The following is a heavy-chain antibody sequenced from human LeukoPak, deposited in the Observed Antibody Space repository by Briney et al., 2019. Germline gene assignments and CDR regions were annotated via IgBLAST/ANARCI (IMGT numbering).Heavy chain of an antibody. CDR3: ARVVYGDNLNYMDV. CDR2: INWNGGST. Sequence: GGSLRLSCAASGFTFDDYGMTWVRQAPGKGLEWVSGINWNGGSTGYADSVKGRFTISRDNAKNSLYLQMNSLRVEDTAFYYCARVVYGDNLNYMDVWGEGTTVTVSS. D-gene: IGHD4-17*01. J-gene: IGHJ6*03. CDR1: GFTFDDYG. V-gene: IGHV3-20*04.